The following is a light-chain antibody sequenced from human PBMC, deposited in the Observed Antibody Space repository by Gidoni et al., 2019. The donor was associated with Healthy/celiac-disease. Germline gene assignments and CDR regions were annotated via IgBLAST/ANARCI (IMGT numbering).Light chain of an antibody. CDR3: KQYNNWRT. J-gene: IGKJ1*01. CDR1: QSVSSN. Sequence: EIVMTQSPATLSVSPGERATLSCRASQSVSSNLAWYQQKPGQAPRLLIYGASTRATGIPARFSGSGSGTEFTITISRLQSEDFAVYYCKQYNNWRTFGQGTKVEIK. CDR2: GAS. V-gene: IGKV3-15*01.